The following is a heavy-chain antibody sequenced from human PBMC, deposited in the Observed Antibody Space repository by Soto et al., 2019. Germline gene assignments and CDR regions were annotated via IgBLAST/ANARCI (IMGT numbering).Heavy chain of an antibody. CDR2: INPNSGGT. CDR3: ARRKGDYYDSSGYHYYFDY. CDR1: GYTFTGYY. Sequence: ASVKVSCKASGYTFTGYYMHWVRQAPGQGLEWMGWINPNSGGTKSAQKFQGRVTMTRDTSISTAYMALSRLRSDATAVYYCARRKGDYYDSSGYHYYFDYWGQGTLVTVSS. D-gene: IGHD3-22*01. J-gene: IGHJ4*02. V-gene: IGHV1-2*02.